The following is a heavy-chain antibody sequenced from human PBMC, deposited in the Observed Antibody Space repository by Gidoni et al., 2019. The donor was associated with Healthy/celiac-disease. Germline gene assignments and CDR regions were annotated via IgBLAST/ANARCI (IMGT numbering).Heavy chain of an antibody. D-gene: IGHD6-19*01. J-gene: IGHJ6*02. CDR2: INHSGST. V-gene: IGHV4-34*01. Sequence: QVQRQQWGAGLLKPSETLSLTCAGYGGSVRGYYWSWIRQPPGKGLEWIGEINHSGSTKYNPSLKRRFTISVDTSQSQFSLKLSSVTSADTAVYFCASRKPWLVPWNYYYGMDVWGQVTTVSVSS. CDR1: GGSVRGYY. CDR3: ASRKPWLVPWNYYYGMDV.